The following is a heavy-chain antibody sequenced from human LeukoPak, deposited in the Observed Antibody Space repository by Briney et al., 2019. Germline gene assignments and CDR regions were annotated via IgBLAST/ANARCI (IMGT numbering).Heavy chain of an antibody. J-gene: IGHJ4*02. CDR2: IYYSGST. Sequence: SETLSLTCTVSGGSISSSRYYWGWIRQPPGKGLEWIGSIYYSGSTYYNPSLKSRVTISVDTSKNQFSLRLTSVTAADTAVYFCARADVHYGSYSGFFDNWGQGAPVTVSS. D-gene: IGHD6-19*01. CDR3: ARADVHYGSYSGFFDN. CDR1: GGSISSSRYY. V-gene: IGHV4-39*01.